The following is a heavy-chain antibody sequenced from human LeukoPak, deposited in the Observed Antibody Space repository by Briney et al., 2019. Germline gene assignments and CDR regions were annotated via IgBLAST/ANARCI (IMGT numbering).Heavy chain of an antibody. Sequence: SETLSLTCTVSGGSISSSSYYWGWIRQPPGKGLEWIGTIYYSGSTYYNPSLKSRVTISVDTSKNQFSLKLSSVTAADTAVYYCARGLTSGYYGHYYMDVWGKGTTVTVSS. CDR1: GGSISSSSYY. V-gene: IGHV4-39*07. D-gene: IGHD3-22*01. CDR3: ARGLTSGYYGHYYMDV. CDR2: IYYSGST. J-gene: IGHJ6*03.